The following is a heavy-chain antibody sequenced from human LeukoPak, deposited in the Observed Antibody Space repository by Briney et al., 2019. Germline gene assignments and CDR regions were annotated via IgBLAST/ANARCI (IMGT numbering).Heavy chain of an antibody. D-gene: IGHD3-16*01. CDR2: ITSDGNNK. CDR1: GFTFSSYG. CDR3: AKDNYDSSGIWDY. Sequence: GSLRLSCASAGFTFSSYGMHWVRQAPGKGLEWVAVITSDGNNKFYAEAVKGRFTISRDNVKNTLYLQMNSLRPEDAAMYFCAKDNYDSSGIWDYWGQGTLVTVSS. J-gene: IGHJ4*02. V-gene: IGHV3-30*18.